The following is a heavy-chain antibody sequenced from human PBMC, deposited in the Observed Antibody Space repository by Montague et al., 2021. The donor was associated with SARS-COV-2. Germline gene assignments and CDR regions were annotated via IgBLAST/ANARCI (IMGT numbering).Heavy chain of an antibody. CDR2: FCLKKNT. J-gene: IGHJ2*01. Sequence: SETLSLTCSSLVSWNSGADRKSTRLNSSHSLNSFAFFCLKKNTNYNPSLNSRVTISVDTSKNQFSLKLTSVTAADTAVYFCARESDSYPSGTQYFELWGRGTLVTVSS. CDR1: VSWNSGAD. V-gene: IGHV4-59*01. D-gene: IGHD5-18*01. CDR3: ARESDSYPSGTQYFEL.